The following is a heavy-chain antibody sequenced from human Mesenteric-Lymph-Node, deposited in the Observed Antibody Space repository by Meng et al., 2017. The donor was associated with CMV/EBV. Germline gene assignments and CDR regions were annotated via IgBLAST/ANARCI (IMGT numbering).Heavy chain of an antibody. J-gene: IGHJ6*02. CDR3: ARDHSWSYYGMDV. V-gene: IGHV3-21*01. CDR1: GFTFRSDR. Sequence: GGSLRLSCAASGFTFRSDRMNWVRQAPGKGLEWVSSISSTSSIYYADSVRGRFTISRDNAKNSLYLQMNSLRAEDTAVYYCARDHSWSYYGMDVWGQGTTVTVSS. CDR2: ISSTSSI.